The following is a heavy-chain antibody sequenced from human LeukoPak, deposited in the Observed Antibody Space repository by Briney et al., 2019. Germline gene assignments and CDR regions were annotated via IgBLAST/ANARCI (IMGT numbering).Heavy chain of an antibody. D-gene: IGHD3-22*01. Sequence: SETLSLTCTVSGGSISSYYWSWIRQPPGKGLEWIGYIFYSGSTNYNPSLKSRVTISVDTSKNQFSLKLSSVTAADTAVYYCARIVLPGSGYYRFDYWGQAAMATVSS. CDR2: IFYSGST. V-gene: IGHV4-59*08. J-gene: IGHJ4*02. CDR3: ARIVLPGSGYYRFDY. CDR1: GGSISSYY.